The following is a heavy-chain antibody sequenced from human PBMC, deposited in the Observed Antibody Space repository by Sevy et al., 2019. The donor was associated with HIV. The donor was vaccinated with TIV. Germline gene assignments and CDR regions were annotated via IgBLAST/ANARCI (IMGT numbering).Heavy chain of an antibody. J-gene: IGHJ6*02. CDR1: GYSFTEYY. V-gene: IGHV1-2*02. CDR2: INPKNDVT. D-gene: IGHD5-18*01. CDR3: ARARRVTTVYYYYSMDV. Sequence: ASVKVSCKASGYSFTEYYMHWVRQAPGQGLEWMAWINPKNDVTNYAQKFQGRVTMTRDTSTSTAYMELTRLRSDDTAVYYCARARRVTTVYYYYSMDVWGQGTTVTVSS.